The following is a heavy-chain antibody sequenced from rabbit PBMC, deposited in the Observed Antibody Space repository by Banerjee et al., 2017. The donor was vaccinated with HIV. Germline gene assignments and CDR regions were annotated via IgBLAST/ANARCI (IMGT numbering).Heavy chain of an antibody. J-gene: IGHJ4*01. CDR1: GIDFSSSYY. V-gene: IGHV1S45*01. D-gene: IGHD4-2*01. Sequence: QEQVVESGGGLVTLGGSLKLSCKASGIDFSSSYYMCWVRQAPGKGLEWIACIYTGSGSTHYASWAKGRFTISKTSSTTVTLQMTSLTAADTATYFCARGLLVTDLWGPGTLVTVS. CDR2: IYTGSGST. CDR3: ARGLLVTDL.